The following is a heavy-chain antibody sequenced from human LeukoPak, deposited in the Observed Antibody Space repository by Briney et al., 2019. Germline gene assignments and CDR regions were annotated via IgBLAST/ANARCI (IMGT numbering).Heavy chain of an antibody. Sequence: GGSLRLSCAASGFTFSSYWMHWVRQAPGKGLVWVSRVNTDGRTTNYADSVRGRFTISRDNAKNSLYLQMNSLRAEDTALYYCAKGEGSGIHYYSMDVWGQGTTVTVSS. V-gene: IGHV3-74*01. J-gene: IGHJ6*02. CDR2: VNTDGRTT. D-gene: IGHD3-10*01. CDR3: AKGEGSGIHYYSMDV. CDR1: GFTFSSYW.